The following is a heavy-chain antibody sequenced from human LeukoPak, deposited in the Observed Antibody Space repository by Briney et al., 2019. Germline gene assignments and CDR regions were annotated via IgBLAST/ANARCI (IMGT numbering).Heavy chain of an antibody. J-gene: IGHJ4*02. CDR3: ASHLVAGTGFRSLREYYFDY. D-gene: IGHD6-19*01. V-gene: IGHV1-69*13. CDR2: IIPIFGTA. Sequence: ASVKVSSKASGGTFSSYAISWVRQAPGQGLEWMGGIIPIFGTANYAQKFQGRVTITADESTSTAYMELSSLRSEDTAVYYCASHLVAGTGFRSLREYYFDYWGQGTLVTVSS. CDR1: GGTFSSYA.